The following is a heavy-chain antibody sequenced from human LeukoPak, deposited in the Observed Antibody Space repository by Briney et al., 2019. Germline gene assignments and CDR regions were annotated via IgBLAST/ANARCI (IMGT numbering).Heavy chain of an antibody. V-gene: IGHV3-23*01. J-gene: IGHJ4*02. CDR3: AKDHPYYDFWSGYYSPTDFDY. CDR1: GFTFSSYA. CDR2: ISGSGGST. Sequence: GGSLRLSCAASGFTFSSYAMSWVRQAPGKGLEWVSAISGSGGSTYYADSVKGRFTISRDNSKNTLYLQMNSLRAEDTAVYYCAKDHPYYDFWSGYYSPTDFDYWGQGTLVTVSS. D-gene: IGHD3-3*01.